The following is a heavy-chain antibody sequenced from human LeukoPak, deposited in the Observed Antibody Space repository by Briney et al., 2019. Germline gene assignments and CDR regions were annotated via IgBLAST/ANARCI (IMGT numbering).Heavy chain of an antibody. CDR1: GDSMSNGGYF. CDR3: ARGLPGARIPYHFDS. D-gene: IGHD1-1*01. Sequence: SQTLSLTCTVSGDSMSNGGYFWSWIRQHPGKGLEWIGYIYYTGSTTYNPSLQSRVTMSVDTSKNNFSLRLNPVTAADTAVYFCARGLPGARIPYHFDSWGQGTLVAVSS. CDR2: IYYTGST. J-gene: IGHJ4*02. V-gene: IGHV4-31*03.